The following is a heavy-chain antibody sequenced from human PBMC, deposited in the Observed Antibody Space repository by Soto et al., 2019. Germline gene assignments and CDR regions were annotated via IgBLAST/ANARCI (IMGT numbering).Heavy chain of an antibody. CDR3: ARNADCRGGAKCIVGWFDP. J-gene: IGHJ5*02. CDR1: GGSISSGGYS. Sequence: SETLSLTCAVSGGSISSGGYSWSWIRQPPGKSLEWIGYIYHSGSTYYNPSLKSRVTISVDRSKNQFSLKLNSLTAADTAMYYCARNADCRGGAKCIVGWFDPWGQGILVTVSS. CDR2: IYHSGST. D-gene: IGHD2-15*01. V-gene: IGHV4-30-2*01.